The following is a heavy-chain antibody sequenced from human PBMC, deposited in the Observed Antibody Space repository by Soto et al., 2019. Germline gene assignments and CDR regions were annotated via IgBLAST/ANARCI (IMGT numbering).Heavy chain of an antibody. CDR2: INPNSGGT. CDR3: ARELLLLNYDYVWGSYRPHYYYYGMDV. Sequence: VASVKVSCKASGYTFTGYYMHWVRQAPGQGLEWMGWINPNSGGTNYAQKFQGWVTMTRDTSISTAYMELSRLRSGDTAVYYCARELLLLNYDYVWGSYRPHYYYYGMDVWGQGTTVTVSS. D-gene: IGHD3-16*02. V-gene: IGHV1-2*04. J-gene: IGHJ6*02. CDR1: GYTFTGYY.